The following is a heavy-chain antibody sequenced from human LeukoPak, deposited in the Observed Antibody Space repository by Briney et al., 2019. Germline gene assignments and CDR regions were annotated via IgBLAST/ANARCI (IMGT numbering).Heavy chain of an antibody. D-gene: IGHD3-10*02. J-gene: IGHJ6*04. CDR1: GFTFSSYE. V-gene: IGHV3-48*03. CDR3: AELGVTMIGGV. CDR2: ISSSGSTI. Sequence: GGSLRLSCAASGFTFSSYEMNWVRQAPGKGLEWVSYISSSGSTIYYADSVEGRFTISRDNAKNSLYLQMNSLRAEDTAVYYCAELGVTMIGGVWGKGTTVTISS.